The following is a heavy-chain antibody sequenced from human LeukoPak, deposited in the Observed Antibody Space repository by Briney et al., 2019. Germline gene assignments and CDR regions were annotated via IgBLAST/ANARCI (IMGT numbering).Heavy chain of an antibody. Sequence: GGSLRLPCTASGFTFGDYAMSWFRQAPGKGLEWVGFIRSKAYGGTTEYAASVKGRFTISRDDSKSIAYLQMNSLKTEDTAVYYSSITMIGGDAFDIWGQGTMVTVSS. V-gene: IGHV3-49*03. CDR3: SITMIGGDAFDI. CDR2: IRSKAYGGTT. CDR1: GFTFGDYA. J-gene: IGHJ3*02. D-gene: IGHD3-22*01.